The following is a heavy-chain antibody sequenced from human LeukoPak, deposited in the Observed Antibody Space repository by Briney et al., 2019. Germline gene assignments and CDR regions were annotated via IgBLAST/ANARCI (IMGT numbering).Heavy chain of an antibody. CDR3: AKGLYSSGWFNGYFQH. CDR2: ISWDGGSA. Sequence: GGSLRLSCAASGFTFDDYAMHWVRQAPGKGLEWVSLISWDGGSAYYADSVKGRFTISRDNSKNTLYLQMNSLRAEDTAVYYCAKGLYSSGWFNGYFQHWGQGTLVTVSS. CDR1: GFTFDDYA. D-gene: IGHD6-19*01. J-gene: IGHJ1*01. V-gene: IGHV3-43D*03.